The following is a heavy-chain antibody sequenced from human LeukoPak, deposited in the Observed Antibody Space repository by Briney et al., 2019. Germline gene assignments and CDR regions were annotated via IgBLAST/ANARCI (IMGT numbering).Heavy chain of an antibody. CDR1: GGTFSSYA. CDR3: ARGWDYYGSGNSDWFDP. V-gene: IGHV1-69*05. CDR2: IIPIFGTA. Sequence: ASVKVSCKASGGTFSSYAISWVRQAPGQGLEWMGGIIPIFGTANYAQKFQGRVTITTDESTSTAYMELSSLRSEDTAVYYCARGWDYYGSGNSDWFDPWGQGTLVTVSS. J-gene: IGHJ5*02. D-gene: IGHD3-10*01.